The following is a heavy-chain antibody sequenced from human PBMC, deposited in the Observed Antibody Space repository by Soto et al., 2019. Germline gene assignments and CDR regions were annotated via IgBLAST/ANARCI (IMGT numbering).Heavy chain of an antibody. D-gene: IGHD3-3*01. CDR1: GYRFASYR. CDR2: IDPSDSDI. CDR3: ARSFFDNFDY. Sequence: EVQLVQSGPEEKKPGESLKISCKGSGYRFASYRIAWVRQMPGKGLEWMGIIDPSDSDIRYSPSFQGQVTISADKSISTAYLQWSSLKASDTAIYYCARSFFDNFDYWGHVTLVTVSS. V-gene: IGHV5-51*01. J-gene: IGHJ4*01.